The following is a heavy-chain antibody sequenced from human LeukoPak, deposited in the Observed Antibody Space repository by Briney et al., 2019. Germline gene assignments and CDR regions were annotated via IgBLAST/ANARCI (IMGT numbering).Heavy chain of an antibody. CDR3: ARDNTVTSFDY. D-gene: IGHD4-17*01. Sequence: PSETLSLTCTVSGGSISSGGYYWSWVRQHPGKGLEWIGYIYYSGSTYYNPSLKSRVTISVDTSKNQFSLKLSSVTAADTAVYYCARDNTVTSFDYWGQGTLVTVSS. J-gene: IGHJ4*02. CDR2: IYYSGST. CDR1: GGSISSGGYY. V-gene: IGHV4-31*03.